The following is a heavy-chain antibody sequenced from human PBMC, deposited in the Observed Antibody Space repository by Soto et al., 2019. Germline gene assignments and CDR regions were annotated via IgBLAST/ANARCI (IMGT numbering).Heavy chain of an antibody. CDR2: IIPIFGTA. Sequence: QVQLVQSGAEVKKPGSSVKVSCKASGGTFSSYAISWVRQAPGQGLEWMGGIIPIFGTANYAQKFQGRVTITADESTSKAYQGVSRLRSGDTAVYYWGGNLAVWGGIANLFDPWGQGTLVTVSS. CDR1: GGTFSSYA. D-gene: IGHD3-10*01. J-gene: IGHJ5*02. CDR3: GGNLAVWGGIANLFDP. V-gene: IGHV1-69*12.